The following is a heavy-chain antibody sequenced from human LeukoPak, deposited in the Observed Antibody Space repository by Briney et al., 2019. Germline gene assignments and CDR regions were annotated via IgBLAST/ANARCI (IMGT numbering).Heavy chain of an antibody. D-gene: IGHD2/OR15-2a*01. J-gene: IGHJ4*02. Sequence: ASVKVSCKASGYTFTGYYMHWVRQAPGQGHEWMGWINPNSGGTNYAQKFQGRVTMTRDTSISTAYMELSRLRSDDTAVYYCARDPLYESGPPVDYWGQGTLFTVSS. CDR3: ARDPLYESGPPVDY. CDR2: INPNSGGT. V-gene: IGHV1-2*02. CDR1: GYTFTGYY.